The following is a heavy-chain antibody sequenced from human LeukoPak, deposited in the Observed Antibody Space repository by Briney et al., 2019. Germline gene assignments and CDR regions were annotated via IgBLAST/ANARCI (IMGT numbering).Heavy chain of an antibody. V-gene: IGHV4-59*01. J-gene: IGHJ4*02. CDR3: ARDAAMANDY. CDR2: IYYSGST. CDR1: GGSISSYY. D-gene: IGHD5-18*01. Sequence: SETLFLTCTVSGGSISSYYWSWIRQPPGKGLEWIGYIYYSGSTNYNPSLKSRVTISVDTSKNQFSLKLSSVTAADTALYYCARDAAMANDYWGQGTLVTVSS.